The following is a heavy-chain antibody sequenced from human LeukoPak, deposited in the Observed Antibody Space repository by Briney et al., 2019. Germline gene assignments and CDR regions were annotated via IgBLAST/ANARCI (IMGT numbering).Heavy chain of an antibody. CDR3: ARGGGTVAGTLVDY. CDR1: GYTFTSYD. D-gene: IGHD6-19*01. Sequence: ASVKVSCKASGYTFTSYDINWVRQATGQGLEWMGWMNPNSGNTGYAQKFQGRVTMTRNTSIGTTYMELSSLRSEDTAVYYCARGGGTVAGTLVDYWGQGTLVTVSS. CDR2: MNPNSGNT. V-gene: IGHV1-8*01. J-gene: IGHJ4*02.